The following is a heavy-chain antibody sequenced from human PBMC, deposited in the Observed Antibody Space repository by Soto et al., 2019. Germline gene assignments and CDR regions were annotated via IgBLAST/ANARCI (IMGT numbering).Heavy chain of an antibody. CDR3: ARSLRFLEWLLYYGMDV. CDR2: INHSGST. J-gene: IGHJ6*02. D-gene: IGHD3-3*01. V-gene: IGHV4-34*01. Sequence: PSETLSLTCAVYGGSFSGYYWSWIRQPPGKGLEWIGEINHSGSTNYNPSLKSRVTISVDTSKNQFSLKLSSVTAADTAVYYRARSLRFLEWLLYYGMDVWGQGTTVTVSS. CDR1: GGSFSGYY.